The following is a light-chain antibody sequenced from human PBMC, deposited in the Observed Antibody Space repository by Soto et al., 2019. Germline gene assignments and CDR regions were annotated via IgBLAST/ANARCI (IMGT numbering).Light chain of an antibody. J-gene: IGKJ1*01. CDR2: GAS. CDR3: QQYNNWLGT. CDR1: QSVRSTY. V-gene: IGKV3-15*01. Sequence: EIVLTQSPGTLSLSPGERATLSCRASQSVRSTYLAWYQQKPGQAPRLLIYGASTRATGIPARFSGSGSGTEFTLTISSLQSEDFAVYYCQQYNNWLGTFGQGTKVDIK.